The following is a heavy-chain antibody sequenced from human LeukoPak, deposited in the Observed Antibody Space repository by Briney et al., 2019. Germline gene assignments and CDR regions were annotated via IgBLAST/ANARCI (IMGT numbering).Heavy chain of an antibody. J-gene: IGHJ4*02. CDR3: ATNPYYHDSSGYYY. D-gene: IGHD3-22*01. V-gene: IGHV1-24*01. CDR2: FDPEDGET. Sequence: ASVKVSCKVSGYTLTELSMHWVRQAPGKGLEWMGGFDPEDGETIYAQKFQGRVTMTEDTSTDTAYMELSSLRSEDTAVYYCATNPYYHDSSGYYYWGQGTLVTVSS. CDR1: GYTLTELS.